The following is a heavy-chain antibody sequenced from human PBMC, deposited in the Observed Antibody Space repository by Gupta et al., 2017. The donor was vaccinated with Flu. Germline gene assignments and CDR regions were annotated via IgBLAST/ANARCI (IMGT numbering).Heavy chain of an antibody. J-gene: IGHJ6*02. CDR3: ARDCSGGSCYSYRLSYGMDV. Sequence: LEWMGGIIPIFGTANYAQKFQGRVTITADKSTSTAYMELSSLRSEDTAVYYCARDCSGGSCYSYRLSYGMDVWGQGTTVTVSS. CDR2: IIPIFGTA. V-gene: IGHV1-69*06. D-gene: IGHD2-15*01.